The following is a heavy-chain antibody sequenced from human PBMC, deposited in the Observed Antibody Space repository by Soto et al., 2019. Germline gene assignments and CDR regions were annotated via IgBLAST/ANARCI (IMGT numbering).Heavy chain of an antibody. D-gene: IGHD2-15*01. CDR3: ARMRGYCSGGSCYRRRHFDY. CDR2: INHSGST. V-gene: IGHV4-34*01. Sequence: QVQLQQWGAGLLKPSETLSLTCAVYGGSFSGYYWSGIRQPPGKGLEWIGEINHSGSTNYNPSLKSRVTISVDTSKNQFSLKLSSVTAADTAVYYCARMRGYCSGGSCYRRRHFDYWGQGTLVTVSS. CDR1: GGSFSGYY. J-gene: IGHJ4*02.